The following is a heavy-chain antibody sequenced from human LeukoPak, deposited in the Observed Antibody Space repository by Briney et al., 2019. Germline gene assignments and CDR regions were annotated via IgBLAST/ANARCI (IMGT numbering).Heavy chain of an antibody. CDR3: ATGGSGKFGY. Sequence: GGSLRLSCAASGFTFSTYWMHWVRQAPGKGLVWVSRINSDGSSTNYADSVKGRFTISRDNAKHTLYLQMNSLRAEDTAVYYCATGGSGKFGYWGQGTLVTVSS. D-gene: IGHD6-19*01. J-gene: IGHJ4*02. V-gene: IGHV3-74*01. CDR2: INSDGSST. CDR1: GFTFSTYW.